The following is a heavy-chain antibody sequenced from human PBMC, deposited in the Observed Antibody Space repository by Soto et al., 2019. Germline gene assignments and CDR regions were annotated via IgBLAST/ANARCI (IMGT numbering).Heavy chain of an antibody. Sequence: PGGSLRLSCAASGFTFSNYWMNRVRQVPGKGLVWVSRLNPDGSITKYADSVKGRFTISRDNAKNTLYLQMNSLRAEDTAVYYCAKGGRQWLVTSDFNYWGQGALVTAPQ. CDR3: AKGGRQWLVTSDFNY. D-gene: IGHD6-19*01. CDR1: GFTFSNYW. CDR2: LNPDGSIT. V-gene: IGHV3-74*01. J-gene: IGHJ4*02.